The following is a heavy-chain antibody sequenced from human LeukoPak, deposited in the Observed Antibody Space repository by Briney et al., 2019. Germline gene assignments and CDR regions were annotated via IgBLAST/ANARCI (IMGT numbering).Heavy chain of an antibody. CDR1: GGSFSGYY. CDR2: INHSGST. Sequence: KPSDTLSLTCAVYGGSFSGYYWSWIRQPPGKGLEWIGEINHSGSTNYNPSLESRVTISVDTSKNQFSLKLSSVTAADTAVYYCARAVCSSTSCFFDYWGQGTLVTVSS. D-gene: IGHD2-2*01. CDR3: ARAVCSSTSCFFDY. J-gene: IGHJ4*02. V-gene: IGHV4-34*01.